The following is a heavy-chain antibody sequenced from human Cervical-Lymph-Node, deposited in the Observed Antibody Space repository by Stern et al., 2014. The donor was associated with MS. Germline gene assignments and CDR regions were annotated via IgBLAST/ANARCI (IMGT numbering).Heavy chain of an antibody. D-gene: IGHD5-24*01. J-gene: IGHJ4*02. V-gene: IGHV5-51*03. Sequence: VQLVESGAEVKQPGESLRISCKGSGYSFTSYWIGWVRQMPGKGLEWMGIMYPGGPDTRYRPSFQGQVSISADKSISTAYLQRNSLEASDTAMYYCARGRMAGNYYFDYWGQGTLVTVSS. CDR3: ARGRMAGNYYFDY. CDR2: MYPGGPDT. CDR1: GYSFTSYW.